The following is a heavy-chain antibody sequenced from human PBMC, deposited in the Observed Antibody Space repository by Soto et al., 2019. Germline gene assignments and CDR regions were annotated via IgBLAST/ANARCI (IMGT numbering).Heavy chain of an antibody. V-gene: IGHV3-30-3*01. J-gene: IGHJ5*02. CDR3: ARAMDAAMASKDNWFDP. Sequence: GGSLRLSCAASGFTFRSYNMHWVRQAPGKGLEWVAVISYDENNRYYTESVKGRFTISRDNSKNTLYLQVNSLRAEDTAVYYCARAMDAAMASKDNWFDPWGQGT. D-gene: IGHD5-18*01. CDR1: GFTFRSYN. CDR2: ISYDENNR.